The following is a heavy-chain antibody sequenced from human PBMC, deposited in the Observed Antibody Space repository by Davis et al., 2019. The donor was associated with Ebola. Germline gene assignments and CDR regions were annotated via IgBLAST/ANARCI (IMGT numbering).Heavy chain of an antibody. CDR3: AREMKKGRWFDP. CDR2: IYYSGST. Sequence: SETLSLTCAVYGGSFSGYYWSWIRQPPGKGLEWIGYIYYSGSTYYNPSLKSRVTISVDTSKNQFSLKLSSVTAADTAVYYCAREMKKGRWFDPWDQETLVTVSS. J-gene: IGHJ5*02. V-gene: IGHV4-30-4*01. CDR1: GGSFSGYY.